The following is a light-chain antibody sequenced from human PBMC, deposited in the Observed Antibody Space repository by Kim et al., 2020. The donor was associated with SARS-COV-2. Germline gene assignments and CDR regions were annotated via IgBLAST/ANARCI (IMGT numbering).Light chain of an antibody. J-gene: IGLJ2*01. CDR3: QAWDSSTVV. CDR1: KLGDKD. Sequence: SVSPGQTAYITCSGNKLGDKDVCWYQQKPGLSPVLVIYQDNKRPSGIPERFSGSNSGNTATLTISGTQAMDEADYYCQAWDSSTVVFGGGTQLTVL. CDR2: QDN. V-gene: IGLV3-1*01.